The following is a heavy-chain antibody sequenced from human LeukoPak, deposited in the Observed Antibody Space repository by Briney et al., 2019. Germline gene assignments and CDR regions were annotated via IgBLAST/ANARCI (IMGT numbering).Heavy chain of an antibody. CDR2: TKPDGSAE. V-gene: IGHV3-7*01. Sequence: GGSLRLSCAASGFTFRNYWMGWVRQAPGKGLEWVANTKPDGSAEYYAGSVRGRFTTSRDNANNLLYLQMNRLRAEDTAVYYCARDGGLNTNFAYWGQGTLVTVSS. CDR3: ARDGGLNTNFAY. CDR1: GFTFRNYW. J-gene: IGHJ4*02. D-gene: IGHD2-15*01.